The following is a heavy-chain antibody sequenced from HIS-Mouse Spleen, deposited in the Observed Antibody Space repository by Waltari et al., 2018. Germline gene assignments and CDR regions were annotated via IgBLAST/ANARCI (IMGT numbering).Heavy chain of an antibody. J-gene: IGHJ3*02. CDR3: ARDFHDFWSGYYGGDKKHDAFDI. CDR2: IYTSGST. CDR1: GGSISSYY. V-gene: IGHV4-4*07. D-gene: IGHD3-3*01. Sequence: QVQLQESGPGLVKPSETLSLTCTVSGGSISSYYWSWIRQPAGKGLEWIGRIYTSGSTNYHPPHKSRVTMSVDTSKNQFSLKLSSVTAADTAVYYCARDFHDFWSGYYGGDKKHDAFDIWGQGTMVTVSS.